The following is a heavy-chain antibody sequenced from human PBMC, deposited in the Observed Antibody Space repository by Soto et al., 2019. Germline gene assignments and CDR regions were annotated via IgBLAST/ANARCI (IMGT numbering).Heavy chain of an antibody. J-gene: IGHJ4*02. CDR2: ISGSGGST. CDR3: AKDLGDLYCTNGVCLVDY. V-gene: IGHV3-23*01. CDR1: GFTFSSYA. D-gene: IGHD2-8*01. Sequence: EVQLLESGGGLVQPGGSLRLSCAASGFTFSSYAMSWVRQAPGKGLEWVSAISGSGGSTYYADSVKGRFTISRDNSKNPLYLQMNSLRAEDTAVYYCAKDLGDLYCTNGVCLVDYWGQGTLVTVSS.